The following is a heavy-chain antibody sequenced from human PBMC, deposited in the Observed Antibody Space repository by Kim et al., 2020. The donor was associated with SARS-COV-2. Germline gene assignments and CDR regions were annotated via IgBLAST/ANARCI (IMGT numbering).Heavy chain of an antibody. CDR3: AKIGSRVGVLRFLDPWVY. D-gene: IGHD3-3*01. J-gene: IGHJ4*02. V-gene: IGHV3-23*01. Sequence: KGRFTISRDNSKNTLYLQMNSLRAEDTAVYYCAKIGSRVGVLRFLDPWVYWGQGTLVTVSS.